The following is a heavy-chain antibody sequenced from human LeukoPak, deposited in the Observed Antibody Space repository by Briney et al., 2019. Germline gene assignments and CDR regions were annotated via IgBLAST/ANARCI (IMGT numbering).Heavy chain of an antibody. CDR1: GFTFSSYG. CDR2: IRYDGSDK. Sequence: PGGSLRLSCAASGFTFSSYGIHWVRQAPGKGQEWVAFIRYDGSDKYYADSVKGRFTISRDNSKNTLYLQMNSLRAEDTAVYYCAKDPHYYGSGSYYKAVDYWGQGTLVTVSS. J-gene: IGHJ4*02. D-gene: IGHD3-10*01. CDR3: AKDPHYYGSGSYYKAVDY. V-gene: IGHV3-30*02.